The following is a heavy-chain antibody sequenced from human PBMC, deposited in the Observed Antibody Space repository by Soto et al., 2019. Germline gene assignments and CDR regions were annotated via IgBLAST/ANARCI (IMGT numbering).Heavy chain of an antibody. CDR1: GFTFSSYW. Sequence: PGGSLRLSCAASGFTFSSYWMSWVRQAPGKGLEWVANIKQDGSQKWYVDSVKGRFTISRDNAKNSLYLQMSSLRVEDTAVYYCARDLWGYCGTDCYPLDVWGQGTTVTVSS. CDR3: ARDLWGYCGTDCYPLDV. J-gene: IGHJ6*02. D-gene: IGHD2-21*02. V-gene: IGHV3-7*01. CDR2: IKQDGSQK.